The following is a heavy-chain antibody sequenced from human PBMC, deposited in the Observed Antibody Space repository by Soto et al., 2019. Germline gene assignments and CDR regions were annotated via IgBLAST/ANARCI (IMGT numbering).Heavy chain of an antibody. Sequence: QVQLQQSGAGLLKPSETLSLTCAVYGESFSGYIWTWIRQTPGKGLQWIGQINHSGSASYNTSLKSRVTISVHTSNSQFSLELSSVTAADTAVYYCARGLITGSHYSGGWYYFDSWGQGTQVTVSS. J-gene: IGHJ4*02. D-gene: IGHD6-19*01. V-gene: IGHV4-34*01. CDR3: ARGLITGSHYSGGWYYFDS. CDR1: GESFSGYI. CDR2: INHSGSA.